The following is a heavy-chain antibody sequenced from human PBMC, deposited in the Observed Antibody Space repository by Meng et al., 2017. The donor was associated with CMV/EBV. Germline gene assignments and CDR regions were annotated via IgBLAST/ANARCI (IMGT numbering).Heavy chain of an antibody. CDR3: ARVPTVTTTAYFDY. CDR2: INLSGST. Sequence: ESLKISCAVYGGSFSGYYWSWIRQPPGKGLEWIGEINLSGSTNYNPSLKSRVTISVDTSKNQFSLKLSSVTAADTAVYYCARVPTVTTTAYFDYWGQGTLVTVSS. D-gene: IGHD4-17*01. J-gene: IGHJ4*02. CDR1: GGSFSGYY. V-gene: IGHV4-34*01.